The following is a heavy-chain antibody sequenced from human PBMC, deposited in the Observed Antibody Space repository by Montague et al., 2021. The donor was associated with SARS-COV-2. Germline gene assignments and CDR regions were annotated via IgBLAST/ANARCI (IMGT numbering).Heavy chain of an antibody. CDR3: ARGQTYDILTGYDDWYFDL. V-gene: IGHV3-33*01. Sequence: SLRLSCAASGFIFSHDAMHWVRQAPGKGLEWVALVLYDGTDKYYADSVKGRFTISRDNSKNTLYLQMNGLRAEDTALYYCARGQTYDILTGYDDWYFDLWGRGTLVTASS. D-gene: IGHD3-9*01. CDR1: GFIFSHDA. J-gene: IGHJ2*01. CDR2: VLYDGTDK.